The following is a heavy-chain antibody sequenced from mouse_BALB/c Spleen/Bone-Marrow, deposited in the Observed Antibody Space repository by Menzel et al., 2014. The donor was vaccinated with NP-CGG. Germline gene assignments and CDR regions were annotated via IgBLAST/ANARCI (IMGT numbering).Heavy chain of an antibody. D-gene: IGHD2-4*01. CDR2: IDPANGNT. V-gene: IGHV14-3*02. Sequence: QLQQSGAELVKPGASVKLSCTASGFNIKDTYMHWVKQRPEQGLEWIGRIDPANGNTKYDPKFQGKATITADTSSNTAYLQLSSLTSEDTAVYYCALYYDYDVGYWGQGTTLTVSS. J-gene: IGHJ2*01. CDR3: ALYYDYDVGY. CDR1: GFNIKDTY.